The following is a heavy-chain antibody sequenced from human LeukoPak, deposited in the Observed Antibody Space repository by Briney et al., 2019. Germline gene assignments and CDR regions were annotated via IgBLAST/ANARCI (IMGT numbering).Heavy chain of an antibody. J-gene: IGHJ3*02. Sequence: SETLSLTCAVSGGPISSTNWWSWVRQPPGKGLEWIGEIYHSGSTNYNPSLRSRITISVDKSKDQFSLRLSSVTAADTAVYYCARKIGSSGVLDIWGQGTMVTVSS. D-gene: IGHD2-15*01. CDR1: GGPISSTNW. V-gene: IGHV4-4*02. CDR2: IYHSGST. CDR3: ARKIGSSGVLDI.